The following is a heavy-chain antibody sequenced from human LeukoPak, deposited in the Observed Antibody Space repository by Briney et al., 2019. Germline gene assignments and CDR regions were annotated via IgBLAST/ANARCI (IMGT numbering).Heavy chain of an antibody. J-gene: IGHJ4*02. CDR3: ARGGRYYYDSSGYYYGYYFDY. Sequence: GGSLRLSCAASGFTFSSYAMHWVRQAPGKGLEWVAVISYDGSNKYYADSVKGRFTISRDNSKNTLYLQMNSLRAEDTAVYYCARGGRYYYDSSGYYYGYYFDYWGQGTLVTVSS. CDR1: GFTFSSYA. CDR2: ISYDGSNK. D-gene: IGHD3-22*01. V-gene: IGHV3-30*04.